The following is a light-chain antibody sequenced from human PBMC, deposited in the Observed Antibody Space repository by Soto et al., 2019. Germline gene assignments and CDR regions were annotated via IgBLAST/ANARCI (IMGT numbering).Light chain of an antibody. CDR2: KTS. Sequence: EIVMTQSPAMLSVSPGESASLSCRASRTIGTNLGWYQQKPGQAPRLLISKTSTRASGVPARFSGSGSGTEFTLTITSLQSEDIAVYYCQQYADWPLTFGGGTKVDIK. CDR1: RTIGTN. J-gene: IGKJ4*01. V-gene: IGKV3-15*01. CDR3: QQYADWPLT.